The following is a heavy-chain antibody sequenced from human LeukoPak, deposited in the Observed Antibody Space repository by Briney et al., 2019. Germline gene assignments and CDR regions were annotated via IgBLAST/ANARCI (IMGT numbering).Heavy chain of an antibody. CDR3: AKGRGFRVWDPWDN. V-gene: IGHV3-23*01. D-gene: IGHD3-16*01. J-gene: IGHJ4*02. CDR2: ITNSGENT. Sequence: GGSLRLSCAASGFTFSNAWMSWVRQAPGKGLEWVSGITNSGENTYYADSVKGRFTISRDNSKNTLFLEMNSLRVEDTAVYYCAKGRGFRVWDPWDNWGQGTLITVSS. CDR1: GFTFSNAW.